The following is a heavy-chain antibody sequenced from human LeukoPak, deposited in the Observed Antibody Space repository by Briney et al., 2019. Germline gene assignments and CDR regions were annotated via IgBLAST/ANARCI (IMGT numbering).Heavy chain of an antibody. CDR3: ARERYYYDSSGYYYVLDY. D-gene: IGHD3-22*01. CDR2: IYTSWST. CDR1: GGSISSYY. V-gene: IGHV4-4*07. Sequence: SETLSLTCTVSGGSISSYYGSWIRQPAGKGLEWIGRIYTSWSTNYNPSLKSRVTMSVDTSKNQFSLKLSSVTAADTAVYYCARERYYYDSSGYYYVLDYWGQGTLVTVSS. J-gene: IGHJ4*02.